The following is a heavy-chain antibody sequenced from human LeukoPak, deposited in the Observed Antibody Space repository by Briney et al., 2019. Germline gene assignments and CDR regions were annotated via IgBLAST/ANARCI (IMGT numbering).Heavy chain of an antibody. Sequence: PGGSLRLSCVASGFPFSSYWMTWVRQAPGKGLEWVANIKQDGGKKPYVDSVKGRFTISRDNAKNSLYLQMNSLRAEDTAIYYCTRVGYIDEGIDYWGQGTLVTVSS. J-gene: IGHJ4*02. CDR3: TRVGYIDEGIDY. V-gene: IGHV3-7*04. CDR1: GFPFSSYW. CDR2: IKQDGGKK. D-gene: IGHD5-24*01.